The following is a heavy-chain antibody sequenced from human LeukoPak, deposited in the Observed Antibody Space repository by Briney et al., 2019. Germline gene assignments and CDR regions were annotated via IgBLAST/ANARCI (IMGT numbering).Heavy chain of an antibody. V-gene: IGHV4-39*01. CDR1: GGSISSNSYY. Sequence: SEALSLTCTVSGGSISSNSYYWGWIRQPPGKGLEWIGNIFYSGRTYYTPSLKSRVTISIDTSKNQFSLRLNSVTAADTAVYYCARSIGDIVATISLGHDNWFDPWGQGTLVTVSS. CDR2: IFYSGRT. CDR3: ARSIGDIVATISLGHDNWFDP. J-gene: IGHJ5*02. D-gene: IGHD5-12*01.